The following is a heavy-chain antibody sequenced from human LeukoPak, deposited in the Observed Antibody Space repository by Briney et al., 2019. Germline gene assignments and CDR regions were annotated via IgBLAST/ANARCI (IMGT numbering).Heavy chain of an antibody. D-gene: IGHD2-8*01. CDR2: IYTSGST. CDR1: GGSISSGSYY. CDR3: ARHRGAMGYSYYYMDV. V-gene: IGHV4-61*02. J-gene: IGHJ6*03. Sequence: SETLSLTCTVSGGSISSGSYYWSWIRQPAGKGLEWIGRIYTSGSTYYNPSLKSRVTISVDTSKNQFSLKLSSVAAADTAVYYCARHRGAMGYSYYYMDVWGKGTTVTVSS.